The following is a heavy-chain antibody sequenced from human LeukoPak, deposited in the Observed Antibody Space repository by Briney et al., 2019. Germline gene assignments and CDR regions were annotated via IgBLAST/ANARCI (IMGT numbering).Heavy chain of an antibody. CDR1: GFTFSDYY. D-gene: IGHD6-25*01. J-gene: IGHJ4*02. CDR2: ISSSSGYI. Sequence: NPGGSLRLSWAASGFTFSDYYMTWVRQAPGKGLEWVSSISSSSGYIYYADSVKGRFTISRDNAKNSLYLQMNSLRAEDTALYYCARARLGSTVFDYWGQGTLVTVSS. V-gene: IGHV3-21*04. CDR3: ARARLGSTVFDY.